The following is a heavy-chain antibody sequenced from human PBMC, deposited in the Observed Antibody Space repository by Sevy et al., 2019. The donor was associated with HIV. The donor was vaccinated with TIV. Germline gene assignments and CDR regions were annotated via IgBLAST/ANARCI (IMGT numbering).Heavy chain of an antibody. J-gene: IGHJ4*02. V-gene: IGHV3-15*01. D-gene: IGHD3-9*01. Sequence: GGSLRLSCAASGFTFSSAWMSWVRQAPGKGLEWVGRIQSKTDCGTTDYAASVKGRFTISRDDSVNTLYLQMNSLTTDDTAVYYCTTDTSTGYFDWLLDFDYWGQGTLVTVSS. CDR1: GFTFSSAW. CDR3: TTDTSTGYFDWLLDFDY. CDR2: IQSKTDCGTT.